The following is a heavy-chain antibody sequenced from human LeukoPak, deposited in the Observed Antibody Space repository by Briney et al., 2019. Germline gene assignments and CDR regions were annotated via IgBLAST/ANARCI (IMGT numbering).Heavy chain of an antibody. CDR3: ARDRGPSGSYYFDY. CDR2: ISSYNGDT. CDR1: GYPFTIYG. Sequence: ASVKVSCKASGYPFTIYGFTWVRQAPGQGLEWMGRISSYNGDTNYAQNLQGRVTMTTDTSTSTVYMELRSLTSDDTAIYYCARDRGPSGSYYFDYWGQGTLVTVSS. V-gene: IGHV1-18*01. D-gene: IGHD1-26*01. J-gene: IGHJ4*02.